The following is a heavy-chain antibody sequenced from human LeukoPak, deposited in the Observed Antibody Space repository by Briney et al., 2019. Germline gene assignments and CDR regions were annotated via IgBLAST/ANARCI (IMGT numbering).Heavy chain of an antibody. CDR1: GYTFTSYY. V-gene: IGHV1-46*01. J-gene: IGHJ3*02. D-gene: IGHD1-26*01. CDR3: ARVRGVGATKVSAFDI. Sequence: ASVKVSCKASGYTFTSYYMHWVRQAPGQGLEWMGIINPSGGSTSYAQKFQGRVTMTRDTSTSTVYMELSSLRSEDTAMYYCARVRGVGATKVSAFDIWGQGTMVTVSS. CDR2: INPSGGST.